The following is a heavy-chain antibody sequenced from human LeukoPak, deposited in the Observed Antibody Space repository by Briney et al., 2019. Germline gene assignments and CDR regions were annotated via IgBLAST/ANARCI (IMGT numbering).Heavy chain of an antibody. CDR3: ARGDVQLWLIDY. Sequence: QPGGSLRLSCAASGFTFSSYWMHWVRQAPGKGLVWVSHINSDGSSTSYADSVKGRFTISRDNAKNTLYLQMNSLRAEDTAVYYCARGDVQLWLIDYWGQGTLVTVSS. CDR2: INSDGSST. D-gene: IGHD5-18*01. J-gene: IGHJ4*02. V-gene: IGHV3-74*01. CDR1: GFTFSSYW.